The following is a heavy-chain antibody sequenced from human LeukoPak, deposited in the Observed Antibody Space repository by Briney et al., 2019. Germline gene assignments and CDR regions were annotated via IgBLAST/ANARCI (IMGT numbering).Heavy chain of an antibody. V-gene: IGHV3-23*01. CDR3: ANDYRSGSFHDF. J-gene: IGHJ4*02. D-gene: IGHD3-10*01. Sequence: PGGSLRLSCAASGFAFSSYAMSWVRQPPGKGLEWVSVISRRDDYTYYADSVKCRFTISRDNSKNTLYLQMNTLRAEDTAVYYCANDYRSGSFHDFWGQGTLVTVSS. CDR2: ISRRDDYT. CDR1: GFAFSSYA.